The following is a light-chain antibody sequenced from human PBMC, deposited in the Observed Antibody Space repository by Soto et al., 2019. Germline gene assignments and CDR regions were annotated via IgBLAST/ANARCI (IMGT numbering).Light chain of an antibody. V-gene: IGKV1-27*01. CDR3: QKYFSVPFT. CDR2: AAS. J-gene: IGKJ3*01. Sequence: IQMTQSPSSLSSSVGDRVTITCRASQGIKNSLAWYQQKPGKVPKLLIYAASTVHSGVPSRFSGSGSGTDFTLTITNLQPEDVATYYCQKYFSVPFTFGPGTKVDIK. CDR1: QGIKNS.